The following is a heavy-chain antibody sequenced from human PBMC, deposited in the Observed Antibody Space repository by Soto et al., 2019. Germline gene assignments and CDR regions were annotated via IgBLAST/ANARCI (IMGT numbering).Heavy chain of an antibody. D-gene: IGHD3-10*01. CDR3: ARGGGLWFGEFGGWFDP. J-gene: IGHJ5*02. Sequence: QVQLQESGPGLVKPSETLSLTCTVSGGSISSYYWSWIRQPPGKGLEWIGYIYYSGSTNYNPSLKSRVTISVDTSKNQFSPKLSSVTAADTAVYYCARGGGLWFGEFGGWFDPWGQGTLVTVSS. CDR2: IYYSGST. CDR1: GGSISSYY. V-gene: IGHV4-59*01.